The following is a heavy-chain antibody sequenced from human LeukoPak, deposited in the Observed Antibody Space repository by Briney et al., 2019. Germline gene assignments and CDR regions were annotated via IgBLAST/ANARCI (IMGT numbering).Heavy chain of an antibody. CDR1: GGSISSSSYY. CDR3: ARAKMTTVTITDY. D-gene: IGHD4-17*01. J-gene: IGHJ4*02. CDR2: IYYSGST. Sequence: PSETLSLTCTVSGGSISSSSYYWGWIRQPPGKGVEWIGSIYYSGSTYYNPSLKSRVTISVDTPKNQFSLKLSSVTAADTAVYYCARAKMTTVTITDYWGQGTLVTVSS. V-gene: IGHV4-39*07.